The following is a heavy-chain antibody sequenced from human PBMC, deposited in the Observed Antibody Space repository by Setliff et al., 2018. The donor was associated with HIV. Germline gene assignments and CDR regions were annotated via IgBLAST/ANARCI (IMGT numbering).Heavy chain of an antibody. Sequence: SVKVSCKASGGTFSSYAISWVRQAPGQGLEWMGGIIPIFGTANYAQKFRGRVTITTDESTSTAYMELSSLRSEDTAVYYCARGITMVRGPEENWFDPWGQGTLVTVSS. D-gene: IGHD3-10*01. CDR3: ARGITMVRGPEENWFDP. CDR1: GGTFSSYA. V-gene: IGHV1-69*05. CDR2: IIPIFGTA. J-gene: IGHJ5*02.